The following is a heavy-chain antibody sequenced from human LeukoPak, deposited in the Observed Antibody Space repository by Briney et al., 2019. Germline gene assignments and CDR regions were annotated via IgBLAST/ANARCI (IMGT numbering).Heavy chain of an antibody. CDR3: PLDGSCYNWCDP. Sequence: ASVNVSCKASGYTFTIYGISWVRQAPGQGLEWMGCISAYNGNTNYVQKLQGRVTINTDTSTTTAYMELSSLRSQHPPVYHYPLDGSCYNWCDPWGQGTLVTVCS. J-gene: IGHJ5*02. V-gene: IGHV1-18*01. CDR1: GYTFTIYG. CDR2: ISAYNGNT. D-gene: IGHD3-10*01.